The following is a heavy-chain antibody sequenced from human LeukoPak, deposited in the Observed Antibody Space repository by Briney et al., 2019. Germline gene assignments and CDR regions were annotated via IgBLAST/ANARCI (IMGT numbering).Heavy chain of an antibody. J-gene: IGHJ4*02. CDR3: ARGGATTLPRYFDY. D-gene: IGHD1-26*01. CDR2: IYSGGST. V-gene: IGHV3-66*01. Sequence: GGSLRLSCAASGFTVSSNYMSWVRQAPGKGLEWVSVIYSGGSTYYADSVKGRFTISRDNSKNTLYLQMNSPRAEDTAVYYCARGGATTLPRYFDYWGQGTLVTVSS. CDR1: GFTVSSNY.